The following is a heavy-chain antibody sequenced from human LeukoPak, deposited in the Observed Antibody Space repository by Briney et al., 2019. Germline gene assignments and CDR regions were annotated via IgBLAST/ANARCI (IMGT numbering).Heavy chain of an antibody. J-gene: IGHJ4*02. CDR2: ISAYNGNT. CDR1: GYTFTSYG. V-gene: IGHV1-18*01. D-gene: IGHD3-22*01. Sequence: ASVKVSCKASGYTFTSYGISWVRQAPGQGLEWMGWISAYNGNTNYAQKLQGRVTMTTDTSTSTAYMELRSLRSDDTAVYYCARDVSPYYYDSSGIMVYWGQGTLVTVSS. CDR3: ARDVSPYYYDSSGIMVY.